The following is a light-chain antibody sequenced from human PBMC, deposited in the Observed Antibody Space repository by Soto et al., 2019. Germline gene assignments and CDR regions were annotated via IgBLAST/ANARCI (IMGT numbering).Light chain of an antibody. Sequence: DIPMTQSPSSLSASVGDRVSITCRASQNITNYLNWYQHKPGKAPNALIYAASSLQRGVPSRFSGSGSGTDFTLTISSLQPEDFATFYCQQSYSTPRTFGQRTKLEIK. CDR3: QQSYSTPRT. V-gene: IGKV1-39*01. J-gene: IGKJ2*01. CDR1: QNITNY. CDR2: AAS.